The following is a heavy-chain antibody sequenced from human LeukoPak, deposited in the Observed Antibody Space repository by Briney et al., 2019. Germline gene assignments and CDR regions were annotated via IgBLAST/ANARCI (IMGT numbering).Heavy chain of an antibody. V-gene: IGHV3-9*01. Sequence: PGRSLRLSCAASGFTFDTYAMHWVRQAPGKGLEWVSGISWNSGSIGYADSVKGRFTISRDNAKNSLYLQMNSLRAEDTAVYYCARIWGYSSGRIPYWGQGTLVTVSS. CDR1: GFTFDTYA. CDR3: ARIWGYSSGRIPY. CDR2: ISWNSGSI. J-gene: IGHJ4*02. D-gene: IGHD2-15*01.